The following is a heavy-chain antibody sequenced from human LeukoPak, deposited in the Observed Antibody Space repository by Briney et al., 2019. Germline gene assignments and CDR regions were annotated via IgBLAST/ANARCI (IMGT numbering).Heavy chain of an antibody. Sequence: GGSLRLSCAASGFTFSSYWMSWVRQAPGEGLEWVANIKQDGSEKYYMDSVKGRFTISRDNAKNSLYLQMNSLRAEDTAVYYCARVYYYDSGSRWGDYFDYWGQGTLVTVSS. D-gene: IGHD3-10*01. CDR2: IKQDGSEK. CDR3: ARVYYYDSGSRWGDYFDY. J-gene: IGHJ4*02. V-gene: IGHV3-7*01. CDR1: GFTFSSYW.